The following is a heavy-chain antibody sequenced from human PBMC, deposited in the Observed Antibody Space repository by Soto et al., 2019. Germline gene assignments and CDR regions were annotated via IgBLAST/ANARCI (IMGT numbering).Heavy chain of an antibody. CDR2: INAANGDT. D-gene: IGHD6-13*01. CDR3: VRRHVSATGIDWFDR. Sequence: ASVKVSCKASGYTFTSYGIHWVRQAPGQRLEWMGWINAANGDTKYSPKFQGRVTITRDTSASTAYMELSSLRSEDTAVYYCVRRHVSATGIDWFDRWGRRTLVTVSS. CDR1: GYTFTSYG. V-gene: IGHV1-3*01. J-gene: IGHJ5*02.